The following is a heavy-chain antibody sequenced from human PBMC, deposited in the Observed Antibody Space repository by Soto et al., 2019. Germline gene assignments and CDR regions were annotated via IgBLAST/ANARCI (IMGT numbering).Heavy chain of an antibody. CDR1: GYTFTGYY. Sequence: GASVKVSCKASGYTFTGYYMHWVRQAPGQGLEWMGWMNPNSGNTGYAQKFQGRVTMTRNTSISTAYMELSSLRDEDTAVYYCARDDDSAMALNFDYWGQGTLVTVSS. D-gene: IGHD5-18*01. J-gene: IGHJ4*02. V-gene: IGHV1-8*02. CDR3: ARDDDSAMALNFDY. CDR2: MNPNSGNT.